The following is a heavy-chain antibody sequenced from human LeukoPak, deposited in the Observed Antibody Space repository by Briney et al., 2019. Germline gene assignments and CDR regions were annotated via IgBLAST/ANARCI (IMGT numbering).Heavy chain of an antibody. V-gene: IGHV3-48*03. D-gene: IGHD3-10*02. CDR2: ISSSGSTI. CDR3: AELGITMIGGV. Sequence: GGSLRLSCAASGFTFSSYEMNWVRQAPGKGLEWVSYISSSGSTIYYADSVKGRFTISRDNAKNSLYLQMNSLRAEDTAVYYCAELGITMIGGVWGRGTTVTISS. J-gene: IGHJ6*04. CDR1: GFTFSSYE.